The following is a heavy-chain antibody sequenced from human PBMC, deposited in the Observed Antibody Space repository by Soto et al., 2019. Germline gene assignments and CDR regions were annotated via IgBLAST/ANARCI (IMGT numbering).Heavy chain of an antibody. CDR1: GGTFNNYP. Sequence: SVKVSCKASGGTFNNYPITWVRQAPGEGLEWMGGSIPIFGTANYAQKFQGRVTISVDESTSTAYMELSSLRSEDTAVYYCARDVGMCEIDPWGQGTLVTVSS. CDR2: SIPIFGTA. CDR3: ARDVGMCEIDP. V-gene: IGHV1-69*13. J-gene: IGHJ5*02.